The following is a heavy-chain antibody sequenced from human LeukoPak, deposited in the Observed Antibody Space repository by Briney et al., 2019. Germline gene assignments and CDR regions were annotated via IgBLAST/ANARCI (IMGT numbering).Heavy chain of an antibody. CDR3: ARHSVAGIDY. CDR2: IYYSGST. Sequence: PSETLSLTCTVSGGSISSYYWSWIRQPPGKGLEWIGYIYYSGSTNYNPSLKSRVTISVDTSKNQYSLKLSSVTAADPAVYYCARHSVAGIDYWGQGTLVTVSS. D-gene: IGHD4-23*01. V-gene: IGHV4-59*08. CDR1: GGSISSYY. J-gene: IGHJ4*02.